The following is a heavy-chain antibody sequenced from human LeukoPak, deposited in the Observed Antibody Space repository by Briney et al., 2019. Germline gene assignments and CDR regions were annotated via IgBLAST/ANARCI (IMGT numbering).Heavy chain of an antibody. CDR3: ARHDPSSGSYYFDH. CDR2: IYYSGST. D-gene: IGHD1-26*01. J-gene: IGHJ4*02. Sequence: PSETLSLTCTVSGGSISGYYWSWIRLPPGKGLEWIGYIYYSGSTCYNPSLKSRVTISVDTSKNQFSLRLSSVTAADTAVYYCARHDPSSGSYYFDHWGQGTLVTVSS. V-gene: IGHV4-59*08. CDR1: GGSISGYY.